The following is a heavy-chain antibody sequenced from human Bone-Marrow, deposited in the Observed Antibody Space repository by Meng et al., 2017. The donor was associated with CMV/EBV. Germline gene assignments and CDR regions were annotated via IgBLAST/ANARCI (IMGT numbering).Heavy chain of an antibody. V-gene: IGHV1-2*02. Sequence: ASVKVSCKASGYTFTGYYIHWVRQTPGQGLEWMGWINPNSGGTNYAQKFQGRVTMTRDTSISTAYMELSRLRSNDTAVYYCAREIVVTAAQSGALDYWGQGTLVTVSS. D-gene: IGHD2-2*01. J-gene: IGHJ4*02. CDR2: INPNSGGT. CDR3: AREIVVTAAQSGALDY. CDR1: GYTFTGYY.